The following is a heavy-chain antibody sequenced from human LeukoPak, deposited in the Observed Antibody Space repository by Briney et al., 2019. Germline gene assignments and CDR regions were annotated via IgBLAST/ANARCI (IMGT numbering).Heavy chain of an antibody. CDR1: GGSISSYY. Sequence: PSETLSLTCTVSGGSISSYYWSCIRQPPGKGLEWIGYIYYSGSTNYNPSLKSRVTISVDTSKNQFSLKLSSVTAADTAVYYCASLDYGDYYFDYWGQGTPVTVSS. V-gene: IGHV4-59*01. J-gene: IGHJ4*02. D-gene: IGHD4-17*01. CDR2: IYYSGST. CDR3: ASLDYGDYYFDY.